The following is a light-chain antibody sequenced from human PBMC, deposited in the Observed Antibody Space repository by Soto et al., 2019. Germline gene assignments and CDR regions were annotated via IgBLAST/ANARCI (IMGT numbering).Light chain of an antibody. CDR2: EVT. CDR1: SSDVGFYNF. J-gene: IGLJ1*01. V-gene: IGLV2-8*01. Sequence: QSVLTQPPSASGSPGQSLTISCTGTSSDVGFYNFVSWYLQRPGKAPKLVIYEVTKRPSGVPDRFSGSKSGNTASLTVSGLQAEDEADYYCNSYAGSNNVFGTGTKVTAL. CDR3: NSYAGSNNV.